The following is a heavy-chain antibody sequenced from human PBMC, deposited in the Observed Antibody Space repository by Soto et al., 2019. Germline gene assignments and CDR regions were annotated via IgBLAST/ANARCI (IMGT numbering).Heavy chain of an antibody. Sequence: SETLSLTCTVSGGSISSYYWSWIRQPPGKGLEWIGYIYYSGSTNYNPSLKSRVTISVDTSKNQFSLKLSSVTAADTAVYYCARGPYYGSGDNWFDPWGQGTLVTVPQ. D-gene: IGHD3-10*01. CDR3: ARGPYYGSGDNWFDP. CDR1: GGSISSYY. CDR2: IYYSGST. J-gene: IGHJ5*02. V-gene: IGHV4-59*01.